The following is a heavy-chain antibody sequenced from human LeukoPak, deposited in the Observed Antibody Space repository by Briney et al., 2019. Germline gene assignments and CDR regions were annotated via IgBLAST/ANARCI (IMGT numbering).Heavy chain of an antibody. D-gene: IGHD1-26*01. Sequence: SETLSLTCTVSGGSISSYYWSWIRQPPGKGLEWIGYIYTSGSTNYNPSLKSRVTISVDTSKNQFSLKLSSVTAADTAVYYCARLKVGATKKRHEYLYYYYYMDVWGKGTTVTVSS. CDR2: IYTSGST. V-gene: IGHV4-4*09. J-gene: IGHJ6*03. CDR3: ARLKVGATKKRHEYLYYYYYMDV. CDR1: GGSISSYY.